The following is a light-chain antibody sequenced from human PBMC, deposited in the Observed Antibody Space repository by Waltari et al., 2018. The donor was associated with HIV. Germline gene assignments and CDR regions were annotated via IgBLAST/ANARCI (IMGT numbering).Light chain of an antibody. J-gene: IGLJ2*01. CDR1: SGDGGGSTY. V-gene: IGLV2-14*03. Sequence: QSALSQPAYVSGSFGQSVTISGTGPSGDGGGSTYVSWHQQQPDNTPKLLMSEVSNRPSGVSSRFSGSKSDNTASLTIFWLQAEGEADYYCSSYTNRDTVVFGGGTKLTVV. CDR2: EVS. CDR3: SSYTNRDTVV.